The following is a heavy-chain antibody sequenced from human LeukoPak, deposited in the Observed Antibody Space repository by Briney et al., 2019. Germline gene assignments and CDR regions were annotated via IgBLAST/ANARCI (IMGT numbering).Heavy chain of an antibody. Sequence: GASVKVSCKASGYTFTGYYMHWVRQAPGQGLEWMGWINPNSGGTNYAQKFQGRVTMTRDTSISTAYMELSRLRSDDTAVYYCARAAFVVVVAARSWFDPWGQGTLVTVSS. D-gene: IGHD2-15*01. V-gene: IGHV1-2*02. CDR2: INPNSGGT. J-gene: IGHJ5*02. CDR3: ARAAFVVVVAARSWFDP. CDR1: GYTFTGYY.